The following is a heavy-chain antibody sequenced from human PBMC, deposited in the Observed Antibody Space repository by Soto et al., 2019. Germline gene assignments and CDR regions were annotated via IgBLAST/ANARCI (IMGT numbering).Heavy chain of an antibody. CDR1: GFTFSSYS. J-gene: IGHJ6*02. V-gene: IGHV3-21*01. D-gene: IGHD3-22*01. CDR3: ARDVVITDYYYYGMDV. CDR2: ISSSSSYI. Sequence: LRLSCAASGFTFSSYSMNWVRQAPGKGLEWVSSISSSSSYIYYADSVKGRFTISRDNAKNSLYLQMNSLRAEDTAVYYCARDVVITDYYYYGMDVWGQGTTVTVSS.